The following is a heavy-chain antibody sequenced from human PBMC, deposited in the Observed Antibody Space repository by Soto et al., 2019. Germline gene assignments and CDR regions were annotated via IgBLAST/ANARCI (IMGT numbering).Heavy chain of an antibody. CDR2: ISGSGGST. CDR3: AKDRRKWELVTRDFDY. J-gene: IGHJ4*02. CDR1: GFTFSSYA. Sequence: EVQLLESGGGLVQPGGSLRLSCAASGFTFSSYAMSWVRQAPGKGLEWVSAISGSGGSTYYADSVKGRFTIYRDNSKNTLYLQMNSLRAEDTAVYYCAKDRRKWELVTRDFDYWGQGTLVTVSS. V-gene: IGHV3-23*01. D-gene: IGHD1-26*01.